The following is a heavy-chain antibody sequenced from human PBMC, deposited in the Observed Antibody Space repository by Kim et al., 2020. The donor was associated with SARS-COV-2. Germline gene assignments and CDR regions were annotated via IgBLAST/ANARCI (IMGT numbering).Heavy chain of an antibody. CDR1: GYTFTSYA. CDR3: ASGMYDFWSGYYKPFYY. Sequence: ASVKVSCKASGYTFTSYAMHWVRQAPGQRLEWMGWINAGNGNTKYSQKFQGRVTITRDTSASTAYMELSSLRSEDTAVYYCASGMYDFWSGYYKPFYYWGKGTLVTVSS. CDR2: INAGNGNT. J-gene: IGHJ4*02. D-gene: IGHD3-3*01. V-gene: IGHV1-3*01.